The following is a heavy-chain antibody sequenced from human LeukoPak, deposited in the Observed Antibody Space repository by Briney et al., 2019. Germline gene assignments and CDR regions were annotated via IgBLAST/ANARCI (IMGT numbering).Heavy chain of an antibody. D-gene: IGHD5-12*01. CDR2: ISSSSSYI. V-gene: IGHV3-21*01. CDR3: AWEMSVVATH. Sequence: PGGSLRLSCAASGFTFSSYGMHWVRQAPGKGLEWVSSISSSSSYIYYADSVKGRFTISRDNAKNSLYLQMNSLRAEDTAVYYCAWEMSVVATHWGQGTLVTVSS. J-gene: IGHJ4*02. CDR1: GFTFSSYG.